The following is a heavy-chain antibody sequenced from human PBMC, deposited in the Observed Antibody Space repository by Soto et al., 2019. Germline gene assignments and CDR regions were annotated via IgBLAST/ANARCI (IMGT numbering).Heavy chain of an antibody. V-gene: IGHV4-39*01. Sequence: PSETLAVSCTVSDGSIRVHSYYWTWIRQTPGKGLEWVGSSYYSGTSYFNPALKGRVTISVDTSTNQFSLRLTSVTAADTAVYYCTRRYNWNDYWFDPWGQGTLVTVSS. J-gene: IGHJ5*02. CDR1: DGSIRVHSYY. CDR2: SYYSGTS. D-gene: IGHD1-20*01. CDR3: TRRYNWNDYWFDP.